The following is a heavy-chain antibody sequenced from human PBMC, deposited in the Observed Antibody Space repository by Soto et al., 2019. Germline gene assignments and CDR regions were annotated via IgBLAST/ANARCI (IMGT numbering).Heavy chain of an antibody. V-gene: IGHV3-53*01. J-gene: IGHJ3*01. D-gene: IGHD4-4*01. CDR3: ATWHLQEHAYDV. CDR2: FNDLDGT. CDR1: GLTVSGKKY. Sequence: DVQLVESGGGLIQPGGSLRLSCAVSGLTVSGKKYVAWVRQAPGKGLEWVSGFNDLDGTYYADSLKGRFTTSGDSSRTIVYLQMNDLRPEDTAVYYCATWHLQEHAYDVWGQGTTVTVSS.